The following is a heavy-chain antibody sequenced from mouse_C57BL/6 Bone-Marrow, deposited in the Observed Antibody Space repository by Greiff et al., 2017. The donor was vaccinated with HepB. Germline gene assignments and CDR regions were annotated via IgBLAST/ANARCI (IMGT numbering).Heavy chain of an antibody. Sequence: EVQLVESGPGMVKPSQSLSLTCTVTGYSITSGYDWHWIRHFPGNKLEWMGYISYSGSTNYNPSLKSRISITHDTSKNHFFLKLNSVTTEDTATYYCARGGDVGRYYFDYWGQGTTLTVSS. J-gene: IGHJ2*01. V-gene: IGHV3-1*01. CDR3: ARGGDVGRYYFDY. CDR2: ISYSGST. CDR1: GYSITSGYD. D-gene: IGHD3-3*01.